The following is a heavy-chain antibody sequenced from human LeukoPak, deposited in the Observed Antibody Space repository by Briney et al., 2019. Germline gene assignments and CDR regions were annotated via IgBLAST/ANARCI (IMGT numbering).Heavy chain of an antibody. J-gene: IGHJ4*02. V-gene: IGHV3-21*01. CDR1: GFTFSSYS. CDR3: ARVGLGYCSGGSCYYFDY. D-gene: IGHD2-15*01. CDR2: ISSSSSYI. Sequence: PGGSLRLSCAASGFTFSSYSMIWVRQAPGKGLEWVSSISSSSSYIYYADSVKGRFTISRDNAKNSLYLQMNSLRAEDTAVYYCARVGLGYCSGGSCYYFDYWGQGTLVTVSS.